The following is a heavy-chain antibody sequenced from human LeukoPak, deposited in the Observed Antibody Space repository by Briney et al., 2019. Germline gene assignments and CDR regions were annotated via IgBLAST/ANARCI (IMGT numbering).Heavy chain of an antibody. Sequence: SETLSLTCTVSGGSISSGDYYWSWIRQPPGKGLEWIGYIYYSGSTYYNPSLKSRVTISVDTSKNQFSLKLSSVTAADTAVYYCASTAITIFGVVILYYFDYWGQGTLVTVSS. CDR1: GGSISSGDYY. V-gene: IGHV4-30-4*01. D-gene: IGHD3-3*01. J-gene: IGHJ4*02. CDR2: IYYSGST. CDR3: ASTAITIFGVVILYYFDY.